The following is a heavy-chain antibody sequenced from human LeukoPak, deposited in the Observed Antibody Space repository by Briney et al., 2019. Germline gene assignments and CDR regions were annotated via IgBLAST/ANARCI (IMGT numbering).Heavy chain of an antibody. D-gene: IGHD4-17*01. V-gene: IGHV3-30-3*01. Sequence: GGSLRLSCAASGVIFNNFAFHWVRQAPGKGLEWVAAVSYGGTNEYYAESVRGRLTISRDNSKNTLYLQMSSLRDVDTAIYFCARAGRADGDYHYFDYWGQGTLVTVSS. J-gene: IGHJ4*02. CDR2: VSYGGTNE. CDR1: GVIFNNFA. CDR3: ARAGRADGDYHYFDY.